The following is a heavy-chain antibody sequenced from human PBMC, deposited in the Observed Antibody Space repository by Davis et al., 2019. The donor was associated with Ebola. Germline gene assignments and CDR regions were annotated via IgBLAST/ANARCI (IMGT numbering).Heavy chain of an antibody. V-gene: IGHV5-51*01. J-gene: IGHJ3*02. Sequence: GESLKISCKGSGYSFTSYWIAWVRQMPGKGLEWMGIIYTGDSDTRYSPSFRGQVTISADKSTKTAFLQWGSLKASDTAIYYCASLRRTITGMDDSFDIWGQGTMVTVFS. D-gene: IGHD2-8*02. CDR1: GYSFTSYW. CDR2: IYTGDSDT. CDR3: ASLRRTITGMDDSFDI.